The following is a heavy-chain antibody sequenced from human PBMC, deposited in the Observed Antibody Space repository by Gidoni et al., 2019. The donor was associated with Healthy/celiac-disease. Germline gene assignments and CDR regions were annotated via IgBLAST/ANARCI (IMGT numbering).Heavy chain of an antibody. CDR3: ARGDYGDEGWFDP. J-gene: IGHJ5*02. Sequence: EVQLVESGGGLVKPGGSLRLSCAASGFTFSSYSMNWVRQAPGKGLEWVSSISSSSSYIYYADSVKGRFTISRDNAKNSLYLQMNSLRAEDTAVYYCARGDYGDEGWFDPWGQGTLVTVSS. CDR1: GFTFSSYS. D-gene: IGHD4-17*01. V-gene: IGHV3-21*01. CDR2: ISSSSSYI.